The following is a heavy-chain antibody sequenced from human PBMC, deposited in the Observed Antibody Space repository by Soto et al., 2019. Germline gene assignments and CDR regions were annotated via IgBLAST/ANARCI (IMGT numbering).Heavy chain of an antibody. Sequence: SETLSLTCAVYGGSFSGYYWSWIRQPQGKGLEWIGEINHSGSTNYNPSLKSRVTISVDTSKNQLSLKLSSVTAADTAVYYCARGLMSLITINYMDVWGEGTTVTVSS. J-gene: IGHJ6*03. CDR2: INHSGST. D-gene: IGHD3-3*01. CDR3: ARGLMSLITINYMDV. V-gene: IGHV4-34*01. CDR1: GGSFSGYY.